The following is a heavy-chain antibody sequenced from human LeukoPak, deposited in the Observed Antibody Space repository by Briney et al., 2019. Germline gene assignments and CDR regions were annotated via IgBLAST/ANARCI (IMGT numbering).Heavy chain of an antibody. D-gene: IGHD4-17*01. CDR2: ISSSSSTI. Sequence: PGGSLRLSCAASGFTFSSYSMNWVRQAPGKGLEWVSYISSSSSTIYYADSVKGRFTISRDNAKNSLYLQMNSLRAEDTAVYYCARDLPHDYGDYVGAFDIWGQGTMVTVSS. V-gene: IGHV3-48*01. J-gene: IGHJ3*02. CDR3: ARDLPHDYGDYVGAFDI. CDR1: GFTFSSYS.